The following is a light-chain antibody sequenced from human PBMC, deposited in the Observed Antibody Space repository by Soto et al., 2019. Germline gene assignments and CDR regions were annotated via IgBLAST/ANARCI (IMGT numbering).Light chain of an antibody. CDR1: QSISSW. V-gene: IGKV1-5*01. Sequence: DIQMTQSPSTLSASVGDRVTITCRASQSISSWLAWYQQKPGKAPKVLIYDASTLESGIPSRFSGGGSGTEFTLTITCLQPDDFATYYCQEYTNCSTTFGQGTKVEVK. CDR2: DAS. J-gene: IGKJ1*01. CDR3: QEYTNCSTT.